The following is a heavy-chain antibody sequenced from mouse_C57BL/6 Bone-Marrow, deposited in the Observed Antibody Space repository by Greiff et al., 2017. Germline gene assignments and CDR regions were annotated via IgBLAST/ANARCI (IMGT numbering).Heavy chain of an antibody. Sequence: QVHVKQPGTELVKPGASVKLSCKASGYTFTSYWMHWVKQRPGQGLEWIGNINPRTGGTNYTEKFKSKATLTVDKSSSTSYMQLSSLTSEDSAVYYCARDIIISYGYVYAMDYWGKGTAVTVAS. CDR3: ARDIIISYGYVYAMDY. D-gene: IGHD2-2*01. V-gene: IGHV1-53*01. J-gene: IGHJ4*01. CDR1: GYTFTSYW. CDR2: INPRTGGT.